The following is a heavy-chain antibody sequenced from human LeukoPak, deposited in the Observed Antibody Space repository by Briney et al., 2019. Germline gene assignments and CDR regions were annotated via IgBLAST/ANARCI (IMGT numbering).Heavy chain of an antibody. CDR2: IYTSGTT. CDR1: GGSISSYY. V-gene: IGHV4-4*07. J-gene: IGHJ4*02. CDR3: ARLSTVTTSFDY. D-gene: IGHD4-17*01. Sequence: SETLSLTCTVSGGSISSYYWSWIRQPAGKGLEWIGRIYTSGTTHYNPSLKSRVTMSVDTSKNQFSLKLSSATAADTAVYYCARLSTVTTSFDYWGQGTLVTASS.